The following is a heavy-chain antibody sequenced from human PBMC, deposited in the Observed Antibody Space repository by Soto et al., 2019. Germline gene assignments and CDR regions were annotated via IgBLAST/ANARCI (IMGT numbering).Heavy chain of an antibody. CDR2: IYWDDDK. CDR3: AHRRVAAPFDY. V-gene: IGHV2-5*02. Sequence: FGAELGKPTRRLTVNFTFPGVSLNKKGGGVGWIRQPPGKALEWLALIYWDDDKRYSPSLKSRLTITKDTSKNQVVLTMTNMDPVDTATYYCAHRRVAAPFDYWGQGTLVTVSS. D-gene: IGHD2-15*01. CDR1: GVSLNKKGGG. J-gene: IGHJ4*02.